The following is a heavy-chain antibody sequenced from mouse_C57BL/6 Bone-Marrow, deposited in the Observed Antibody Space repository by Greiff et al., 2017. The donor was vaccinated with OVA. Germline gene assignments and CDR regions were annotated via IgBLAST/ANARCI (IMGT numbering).Heavy chain of an antibody. Sequence: EVKLVESGGGLVQPGGSLSLSCAASGFTFTDYYLSWVRQPPGKALEWLGFIRNKANGYTTEYSASVQGRFTISRDTSQSILYLQMNALRAEDSATYYCARDGDYDDDYYYDYWGQGTTLSVSS. J-gene: IGHJ2*01. CDR1: GFTFTDYY. V-gene: IGHV7-3*01. CDR2: IRNKANGYTT. D-gene: IGHD2-4*01. CDR3: ARDGDYDDDYYYDY.